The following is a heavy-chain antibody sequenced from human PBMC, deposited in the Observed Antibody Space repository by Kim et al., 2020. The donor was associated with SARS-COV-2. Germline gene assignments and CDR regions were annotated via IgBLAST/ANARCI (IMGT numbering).Heavy chain of an antibody. CDR3: ARRLGDYYGPYFSF. CDR2: NYYNGRT. J-gene: IGHJ4*02. CDR1: GGSMNSYS. Sequence: SETLSLTCTVSGGSMNSYSWSWIRQPPGKGLESIGYNYYNGRTNYNPAHKSRVPISLHTSNNQFSLRQNPETAPDTAMYFCARRLGDYYGPYFSFWGQGTVVTVSS. V-gene: IGHV4-59*08. D-gene: IGHD3-10*01.